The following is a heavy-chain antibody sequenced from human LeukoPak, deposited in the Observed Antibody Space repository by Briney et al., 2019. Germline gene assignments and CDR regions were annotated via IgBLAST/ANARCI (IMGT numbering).Heavy chain of an antibody. V-gene: IGHV3-48*04. D-gene: IGHD3-16*01. CDR3: SRFLRLGGPGWFDP. Sequence: GGSLRLSCSASGFTFSSYSMNWVRQAPGKGLEWVACITCSSTTIYYADSVKGRFTISRDNAKNSLYLQMNSLRAEDTAVYYCSRFLRLGGPGWFDPWGQGTLVTVSS. J-gene: IGHJ5*02. CDR2: ITCSSTTI. CDR1: GFTFSSYS.